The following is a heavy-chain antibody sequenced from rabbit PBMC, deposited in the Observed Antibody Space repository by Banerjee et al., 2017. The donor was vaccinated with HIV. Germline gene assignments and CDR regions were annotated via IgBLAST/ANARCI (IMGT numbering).Heavy chain of an antibody. CDR3: ARGTGDNPYGYVNL. V-gene: IGHV1S47*01. Sequence: QEQLVESGGGLVTLGGSLKLSCKASGIDFSPFAISCVRQAPGKGLEWIAYIYPRGGSADYASWVNGRFTLSLDTAPNTAFLQMTSLTAADTATYFCARGTGDNPYGYVNLWGPGTLVTVS. CDR2: IYPRGGSA. J-gene: IGHJ4*01. D-gene: IGHD6-1*01. CDR1: GIDFSPFA.